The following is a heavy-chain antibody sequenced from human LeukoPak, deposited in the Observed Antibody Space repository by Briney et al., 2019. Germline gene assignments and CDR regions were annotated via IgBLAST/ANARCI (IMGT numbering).Heavy chain of an antibody. J-gene: IGHJ5*02. D-gene: IGHD4-17*01. CDR3: ASLQGRRYNWFDP. V-gene: IGHV5-51*01. CDR1: GYHFTSYW. CDR2: IYPGDSDT. Sequence: GGALKISCKGSGYHFTSYWIGWGRQVPGKGLEGMGIIYPGDSDTRYSPSFQGQVTISADKSISTAYLQWSSLKASDTAMYYCASLQGRRYNWFDPWGQGTLVTVSS.